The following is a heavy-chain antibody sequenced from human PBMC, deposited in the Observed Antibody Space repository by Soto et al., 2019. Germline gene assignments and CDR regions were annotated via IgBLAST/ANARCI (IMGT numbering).Heavy chain of an antibody. Sequence: PSETLSLISTVSDGSIRSYYWSWIRQPPGKGLEWIGYIYHSGTTSYNPSLKSRVTISINTSKNQFSLKLNSVTAADTAVYYCAREDPTFFDPWVHVRLVTVS. V-gene: IGHV4-59*01. CDR1: DGSIRSYY. J-gene: IGHJ5*02. D-gene: IGHD3-16*01. CDR2: IYHSGTT. CDR3: AREDPTFFDP.